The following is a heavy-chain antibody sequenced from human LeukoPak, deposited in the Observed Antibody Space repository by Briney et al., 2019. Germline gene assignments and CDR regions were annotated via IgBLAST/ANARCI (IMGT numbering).Heavy chain of an antibody. CDR2: IYYSGST. Sequence: SETLSLTCTVSGGSINSYYWSWIRQPPGKGLEWIGHIYYSGSTNYNPSLKSRVTISVDTSKNQFSLKLTSVTAADTAVYYCARRGKAGYNLYFFDYWGQGSLVTVSS. CDR3: ARRGKAGYNLYFFDY. J-gene: IGHJ4*02. V-gene: IGHV4-59*01. CDR1: GGSINSYY. D-gene: IGHD5-24*01.